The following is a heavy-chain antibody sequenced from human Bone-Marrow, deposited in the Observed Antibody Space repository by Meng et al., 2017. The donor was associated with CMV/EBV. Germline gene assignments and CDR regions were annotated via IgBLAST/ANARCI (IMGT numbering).Heavy chain of an antibody. CDR2: IIPVFGTA. J-gene: IGHJ4*02. V-gene: IGHV1-69*05. Sequence: KACGGGFSHVAVSSLGQAPGQGLGWMGGIIPVFGTARYAEKFQGRVRITTDEVTSTAYLEVNSRKFEDTAAYYCARGPGILEWLFTGWGQGTLVTVSS. CDR1: GGGFSHVA. CDR3: ARGPGILEWLFTG. D-gene: IGHD3-3*01.